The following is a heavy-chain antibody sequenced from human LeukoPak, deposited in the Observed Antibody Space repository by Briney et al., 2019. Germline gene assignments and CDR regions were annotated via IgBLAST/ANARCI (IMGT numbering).Heavy chain of an antibody. CDR2: IYSGGST. D-gene: IGHD6-19*01. Sequence: GGSLRLSCAASGFTVSSNYMSWIRQAPGKGLEWVSVIYSGGSTYYADSVKGRFTISRDNSKNTLYLQMNSLRAEDTAVYYCARDSRIAVATLAYWGQGTLVTVSS. CDR3: ARDSRIAVATLAY. CDR1: GFTVSSNY. J-gene: IGHJ4*02. V-gene: IGHV3-66*01.